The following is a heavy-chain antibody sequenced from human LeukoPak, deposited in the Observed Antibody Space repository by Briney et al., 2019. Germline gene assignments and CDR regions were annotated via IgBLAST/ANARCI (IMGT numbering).Heavy chain of an antibody. Sequence: GGSLRLSCAASGFTFSSYSMNWVRQAPGKGLEWVSSISGSSSYIYYADSVKGRFTISRDNAKNSLYLQMNSLRAEDTAVYYCARGGSYYWFDPWGQGTLVTVSS. D-gene: IGHD1-26*01. J-gene: IGHJ5*02. CDR1: GFTFSSYS. CDR3: ARGGSYYWFDP. V-gene: IGHV3-21*01. CDR2: ISGSSSYI.